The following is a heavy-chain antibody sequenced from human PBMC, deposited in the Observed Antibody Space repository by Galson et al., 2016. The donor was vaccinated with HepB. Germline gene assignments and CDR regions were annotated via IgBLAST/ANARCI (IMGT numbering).Heavy chain of an antibody. V-gene: IGHV1-18*04. Sequence: SVKVSCKASGYMFTDYGISWVRQAPGRGLEWLGWISAYNGNTDYAHKLQGRVTLTTDTSTSKAYMELRSLRSDATARYYCARDRDYYGSGEKWFDPWGQGTLVSISS. CDR1: GYMFTDYG. D-gene: IGHD3-10*01. J-gene: IGHJ5*02. CDR2: ISAYNGNT. CDR3: ARDRDYYGSGEKWFDP.